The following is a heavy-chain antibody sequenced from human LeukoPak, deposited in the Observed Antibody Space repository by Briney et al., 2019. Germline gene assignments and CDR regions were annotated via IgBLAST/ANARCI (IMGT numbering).Heavy chain of an antibody. CDR2: ISSSSSYI. V-gene: IGHV3-21*01. CDR1: GFTFSSYS. J-gene: IGHJ5*02. CDR3: ARHAPLYSGSYYGNNWFDP. Sequence: PGGSLRLSCAASGFTFSSYSMNWVRQAPGKGLEWVSSISSSSSYIYYADSVKGRFTISRDNAKNSLYLQMNSLRAEDTAVYYCARHAPLYSGSYYGNNWFDPWGQGTLVTVSS. D-gene: IGHD1-26*01.